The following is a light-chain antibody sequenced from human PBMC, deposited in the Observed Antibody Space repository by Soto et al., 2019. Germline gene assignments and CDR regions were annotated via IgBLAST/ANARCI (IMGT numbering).Light chain of an antibody. CDR3: QQYGSSPPWT. J-gene: IGKJ1*01. V-gene: IGKV3-20*01. CDR2: GAS. CDR1: QSVSSSY. Sequence: EIVLTQSPGTLSLSPGERATLSCRASQSVSSSYLAWYQQKPGQAPRLLIYGASSRATGIPDRFIGSGSATDFTLTISRLEPEDFAVYYCQQYGSSPPWTFGQGTKVEIK.